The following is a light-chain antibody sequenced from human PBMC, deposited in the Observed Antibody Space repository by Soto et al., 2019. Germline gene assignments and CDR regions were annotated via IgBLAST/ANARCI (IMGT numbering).Light chain of an antibody. J-gene: IGKJ4*01. CDR1: QGISSH. V-gene: IGKV1-9*01. CDR3: QQLSSYPLT. CDR2: AAS. Sequence: IQLTPSPSSLSASVGDRVTITCRARQGISSHLAWYQQKPGKAPKLLIYAASTLQSGVPSRFSGSGSGTDFTLTISSLQPEDFATYYCQQLSSYPLTFGGGTRWIS.